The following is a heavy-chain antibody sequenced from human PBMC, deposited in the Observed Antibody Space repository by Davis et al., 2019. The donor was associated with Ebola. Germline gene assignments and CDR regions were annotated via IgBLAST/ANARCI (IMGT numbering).Heavy chain of an antibody. V-gene: IGHV4-34*01. Sequence: PGGSLRLSCAVYGGSFSGYYWSWIRQPPGKGLEWIGEINHSGSTNYNPSLKSRVTISVDTSKNQFSLKLSSVTAADTAVYYCARGRGAVAGVNDYWGQGTLVTVSS. CDR2: INHSGST. CDR1: GGSFSGYY. D-gene: IGHD6-19*01. J-gene: IGHJ4*02. CDR3: ARGRGAVAGVNDY.